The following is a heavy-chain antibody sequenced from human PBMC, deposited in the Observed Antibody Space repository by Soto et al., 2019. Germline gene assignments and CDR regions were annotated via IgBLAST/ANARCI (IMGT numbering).Heavy chain of an antibody. J-gene: IGHJ4*02. CDR3: ARGGRVGVYDYVWGSYRYTPQGQIDY. D-gene: IGHD3-16*02. Sequence: SETLSLTCAVYGGSFSGYYWSWIRQPPGKGLEWIGEINHSGSTNYNPSLKSRVTISVDTSKNQFSLKLSSVTAADTAVYYCARGGRVGVYDYVWGSYRYTPQGQIDYWGQGTLVTVSS. CDR1: GGSFSGYY. V-gene: IGHV4-34*01. CDR2: INHSGST.